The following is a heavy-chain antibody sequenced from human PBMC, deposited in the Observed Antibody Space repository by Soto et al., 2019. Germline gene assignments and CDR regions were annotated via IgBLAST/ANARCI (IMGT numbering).Heavy chain of an antibody. CDR2: ISSSSSYI. CDR1: GFTFSSYS. D-gene: IGHD3-3*01. J-gene: IGHJ5*02. CDR3: ARDLDYDYCSGYYPFDP. Sequence: EVQLVESGGGLVKPGGSLRLSCAASGFTFSSYSMNWVRQAPGKGLEWVSSISSSSSYIYYADSVKGRFTISRDNAKNSLQLQMNNLGAEDTAVYYCARDLDYDYCSGYYPFDPWGQGTLVTVSS. V-gene: IGHV3-21*01.